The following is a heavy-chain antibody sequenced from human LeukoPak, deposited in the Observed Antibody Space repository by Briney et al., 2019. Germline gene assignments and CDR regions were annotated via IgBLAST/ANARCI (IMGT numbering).Heavy chain of an antibody. D-gene: IGHD4-23*01. CDR3: ARETVGIDY. CDR1: EFTFTNYG. V-gene: IGHV3-48*01. CDR2: ISSSASTI. J-gene: IGHJ4*02. Sequence: GGSLRLSCAASEFTFTNYGFSWVRQAPGKGLEWVSYISSSASTISYADSVKGRFTISRDNAKNSLYLQMNSLRAEDTAVYYCARETVGIDYWGQGTLVTVSS.